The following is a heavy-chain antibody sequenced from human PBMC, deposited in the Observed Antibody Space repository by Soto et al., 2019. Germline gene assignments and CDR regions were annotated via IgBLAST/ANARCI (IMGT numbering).Heavy chain of an antibody. CDR2: IYYSGST. CDR1: GGSISSYY. Sequence: SETLSLTCTVSGGSISSYYWSWIRQPPGKGLEWIGYIYYSGSTNYNPSLKSRVTISVDTSKNQFSLKLSSVTAADTAVYYCARSGYCSSTSCYDAFDIWGQGTMVTVSS. CDR3: ARSGYCSSTSCYDAFDI. V-gene: IGHV4-59*01. D-gene: IGHD2-2*01. J-gene: IGHJ3*02.